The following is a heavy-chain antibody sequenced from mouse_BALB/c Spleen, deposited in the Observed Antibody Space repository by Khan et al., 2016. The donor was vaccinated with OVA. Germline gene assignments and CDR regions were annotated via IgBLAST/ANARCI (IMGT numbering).Heavy chain of an antibody. J-gene: IGHJ4*01. CDR2: INPSNAYT. CDR3: ARDFHYDGSRGALDY. V-gene: IGHV1-4*01. CDR1: GYTFTSYS. D-gene: IGHD1-1*01. Sequence: VQLQESGAELARPGASVKMSCKASGYTFTSYSMHWIKQRPGQGLEWIGNINPSNAYTNYNQKFKDKATLTADKSSSTAYMQLSSLTSEDSAVYSCARDFHYDGSRGALDYWGQGTSVTVSS.